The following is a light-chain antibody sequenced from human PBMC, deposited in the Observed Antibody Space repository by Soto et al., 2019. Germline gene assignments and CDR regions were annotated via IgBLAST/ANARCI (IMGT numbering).Light chain of an antibody. CDR3: QQRSSWPIT. CDR2: DAS. V-gene: IGKV3-11*01. J-gene: IGKJ5*01. CDR1: QSVSSN. Sequence: VLTQSPGTLSLSPGERVTLSCRASQSVSSNLAWYQQKPGQAPRLLIYDASNRATGIPARFSGSGSGTDFTLTISSLEPEDFAVYYCQQRSSWPITFGQGTRLEIK.